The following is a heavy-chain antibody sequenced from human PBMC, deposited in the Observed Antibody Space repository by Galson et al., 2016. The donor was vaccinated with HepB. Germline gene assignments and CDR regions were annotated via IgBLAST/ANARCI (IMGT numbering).Heavy chain of an antibody. D-gene: IGHD1-1*01. CDR3: ARVLGGTSTGYFDL. Sequence: SLRLSCAASGLTFSSYGMHWVRQAPGEGLEWVALIWYDGSNKYYADSVKGRFTTSRDNSKNTLYLQMNSLRAEDTAVYYCARVLGGTSTGYFDLWGQGTLVTVSS. CDR1: GLTFSSYG. J-gene: IGHJ4*02. V-gene: IGHV3-33*01. CDR2: IWYDGSNK.